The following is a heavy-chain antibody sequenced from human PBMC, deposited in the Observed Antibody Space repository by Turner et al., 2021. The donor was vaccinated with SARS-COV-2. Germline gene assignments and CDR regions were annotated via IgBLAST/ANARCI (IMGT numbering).Heavy chain of an antibody. D-gene: IGHD3-3*01. CDR1: GGSISSTRYY. Sequence: QLQLQESGPGLVKPSETLSLTCTVSGGSISSTRYYWGWIRQPPGKGLEWIGSMYDSGTTYYNPSLKSRVTISVDTSKNQFSLKLSSVTAAGTAVYYCARANYDFWSGYYHNNWFDPWGQGTLVTVSS. CDR2: MYDSGTT. J-gene: IGHJ5*02. V-gene: IGHV4-39*01. CDR3: ARANYDFWSGYYHNNWFDP.